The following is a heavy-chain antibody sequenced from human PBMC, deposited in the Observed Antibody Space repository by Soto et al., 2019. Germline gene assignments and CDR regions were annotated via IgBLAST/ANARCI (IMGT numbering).Heavy chain of an antibody. D-gene: IGHD1-26*01. CDR3: ARWGGSPDY. CDR1: GGSVNSYY. V-gene: IGHV4-59*02. J-gene: IGHJ4*02. Sequence: QLQLQESGPGLVKPSETLSLTCTVSGGSVNSYYFSWIRQPPGKGLEWIGYIYYSGSTNYNPSLKSRGTISIDTSKTQCSLKLTSVTAADTAVYFCARWGGSPDYWGQGTLVTVSS. CDR2: IYYSGST.